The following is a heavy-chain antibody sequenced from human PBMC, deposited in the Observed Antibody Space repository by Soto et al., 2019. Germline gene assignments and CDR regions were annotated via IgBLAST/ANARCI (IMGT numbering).Heavy chain of an antibody. CDR3: ARSSIRFYGMDV. CDR1: GFTFSSYW. CDR2: INSDGSGT. V-gene: IGHV3-74*01. Sequence: GGSLRLSCAASGFTFSSYWMHWVRQAPGKGLVWVSRINSDGSGTSYADSVKGRFTISRDNAKNTLYLQMNSLRAEDTAVYYCARSSIRFYGMDVWAKGPRSPSP. D-gene: IGHD3-16*01. J-gene: IGHJ6*02.